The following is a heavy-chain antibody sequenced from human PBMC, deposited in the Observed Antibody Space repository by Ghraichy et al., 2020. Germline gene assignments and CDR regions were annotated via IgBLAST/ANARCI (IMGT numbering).Heavy chain of an antibody. CDR1: GFTFSSYA. D-gene: IGHD6-13*01. V-gene: IGHV3-23*01. CDR3: ARQTIHSSFDY. CDR2: ISGSGGST. Sequence: LSLTCAASGFTFSSYAMSWVRQAPGKGLEWVSAISGSGGSTYYADSVKGRFTISRDNSKNTLYLQMNSLRAEDTAVYYCARQTIHSSFDYWGQGTLVTVSS. J-gene: IGHJ4*02.